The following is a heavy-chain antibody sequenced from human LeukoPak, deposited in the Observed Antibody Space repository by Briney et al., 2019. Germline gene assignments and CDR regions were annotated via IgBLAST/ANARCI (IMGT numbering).Heavy chain of an antibody. CDR3: ARGGDRITIFGVVIIANWFDP. Sequence: ASVKVSCKASGYTFTNYYMHWVRQAPGQGLEWMGIINPSGGSTSYAQKFQGRVTMTRDTSTSTVYMELSSLRSEDTAVYYCARGGDRITIFGVVIIANWFDPWGQGTLVTVSS. CDR2: INPSGGST. V-gene: IGHV1-46*01. CDR1: GYTFTNYY. D-gene: IGHD3-3*01. J-gene: IGHJ5*02.